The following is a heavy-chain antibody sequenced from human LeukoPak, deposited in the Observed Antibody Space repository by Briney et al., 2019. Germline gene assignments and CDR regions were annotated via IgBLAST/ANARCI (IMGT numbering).Heavy chain of an antibody. CDR1: GFTFSSYE. Sequence: GGSLRLSCAASGFTFSSYEMNWVRQAPGKGLEWVSYISSSGGTIYYADSVKGRFTISRDNAKNSLYLQMNSLRAEDTAVYYCARGAATIHYWGQGTLVTVSS. CDR2: ISSSGGTI. J-gene: IGHJ4*02. D-gene: IGHD5-12*01. CDR3: ARGAATIHY. V-gene: IGHV3-48*03.